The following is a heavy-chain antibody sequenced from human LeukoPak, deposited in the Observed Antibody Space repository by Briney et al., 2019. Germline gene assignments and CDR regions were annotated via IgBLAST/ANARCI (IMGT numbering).Heavy chain of an antibody. CDR1: GFTFSSYA. J-gene: IGHJ4*02. Sequence: GGSLRLSCAASGFTFSSYAMSWVRQAPGKGLEWVSAISGSGGSTYYADSVKGRFTISRDNSKNTLYLQMNSLRAEDTAVYYCANTACSGGSCYSRLAGAGYWGQGTLVTVSS. D-gene: IGHD2-15*01. CDR3: ANTACSGGSCYSRLAGAGY. V-gene: IGHV3-23*01. CDR2: ISGSGGST.